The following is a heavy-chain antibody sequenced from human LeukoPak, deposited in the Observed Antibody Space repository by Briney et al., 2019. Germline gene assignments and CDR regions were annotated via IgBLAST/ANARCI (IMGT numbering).Heavy chain of an antibody. Sequence: ASVKVSCKXSGYTFTSYGISWVRQAPGQGLEWMGWISAYNGNTNYAQKLQGRVTMTTDTSTSTAYMELRSLRSDDTAVYYCAIAGVGVYSGSYYDYWGQGTLVTVSS. CDR1: GYTFTSYG. J-gene: IGHJ4*02. CDR3: AIAGVGVYSGSYYDY. CDR2: ISAYNGNT. V-gene: IGHV1-18*01. D-gene: IGHD1-26*01.